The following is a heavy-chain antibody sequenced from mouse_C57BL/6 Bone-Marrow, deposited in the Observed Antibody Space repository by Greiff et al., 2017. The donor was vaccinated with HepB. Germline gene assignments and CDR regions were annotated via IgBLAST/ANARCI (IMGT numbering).Heavy chain of an antibody. J-gene: IGHJ4*01. Sequence: EVNVVESGGGLVKPGGSLKLSCAASGFTFSSYTMSWVRQTPEKRLEWVATISGGGGNTYYPDSVKGRFTISRDNAKNTLYLQMSSLRSEDTALYYCAGCGSYFYAMDYWGQGTSVTVSS. V-gene: IGHV5-9*01. CDR2: ISGGGGNT. CDR1: GFTFSSYT. D-gene: IGHD1-1*02. CDR3: AGCGSYFYAMDY.